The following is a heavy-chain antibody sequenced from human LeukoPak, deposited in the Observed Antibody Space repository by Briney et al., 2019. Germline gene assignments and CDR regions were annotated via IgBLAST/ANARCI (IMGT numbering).Heavy chain of an antibody. V-gene: IGHV4-59*01. CDR3: ARGYYDSSGYLLFDY. J-gene: IGHJ4*02. CDR1: GGSISSYF. CDR2: IYYSGST. Sequence: SETLSLTCTVSGGSISSYFWSWIRQPPGEGLEWIGYIYYSGSTNYNPSLKSRVTISVDTSKKQFSLKLSSVTAADTAVYYCARGYYDSSGYLLFDYWGQGTLVTVSS. D-gene: IGHD3-22*01.